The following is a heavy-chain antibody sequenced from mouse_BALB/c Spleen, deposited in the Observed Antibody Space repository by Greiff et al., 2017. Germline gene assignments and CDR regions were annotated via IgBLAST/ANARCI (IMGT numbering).Heavy chain of an antibody. D-gene: IGHD2-10*01. J-gene: IGHJ3*01. CDR2: ISYDGSN. CDR3: ARSGAYYGNYGFAY. CDR1: GYSITSGYY. V-gene: IGHV3-6*01. Sequence: ESGPGLVKPSQSLSLTCSVTGYSITSGYYWNWIRQFPGNKLECMGYISYDGSNNYNPSLKSRISITRDTSKNQFFLQLNSVTTEDTATYYCARSGAYYGNYGFAYWGQGTLVTVSA.